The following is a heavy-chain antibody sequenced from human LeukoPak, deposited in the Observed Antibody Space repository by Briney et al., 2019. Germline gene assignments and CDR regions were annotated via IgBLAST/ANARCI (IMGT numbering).Heavy chain of an antibody. V-gene: IGHV4-39*07. CDR1: GGSISSSSYY. CDR3: ARVSRGNSVGGDY. Sequence: SETLSLTCTVSGGSISSSSYYWGWIRQPPGKGLEWIGSIYYSGSTYYNPSLKSRVTISVDTSKNQFSLKLSSVTAADTAMYYCARVSRGNSVGGDYWGQGTLVTVSS. D-gene: IGHD4-23*01. CDR2: IYYSGST. J-gene: IGHJ4*02.